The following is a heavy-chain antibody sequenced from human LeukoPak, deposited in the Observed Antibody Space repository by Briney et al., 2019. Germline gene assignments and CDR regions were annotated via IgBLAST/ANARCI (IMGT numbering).Heavy chain of an antibody. CDR1: GFTFSSYG. V-gene: IGHV3-30*02. CDR2: IRFDGSHK. D-gene: IGHD5-12*01. J-gene: IGHJ6*03. Sequence: EGSLRLSCAASGFTFSSYGMHWVRQAPGKGLEWVAFIRFDGSHKSYADSVKGRFTVSRDNSKNTLYLQMKSLRAEDTAVYYCAKGGGYEAQYYYYYLDVWGKGTTVTISS. CDR3: AKGGGYEAQYYYYYLDV.